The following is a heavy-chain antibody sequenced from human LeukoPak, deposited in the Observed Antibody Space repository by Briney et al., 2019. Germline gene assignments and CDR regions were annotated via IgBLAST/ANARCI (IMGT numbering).Heavy chain of an antibody. J-gene: IGHJ6*03. CDR1: GFAFSSFA. Sequence: GGSLRLSCAASGFAFSSFAMGWVRQSPGKGLEWLSTINGGGNTTFYPDSVKGRFTISRDNSKNTLYLHMDSLRPDDTAIYYCTKELHVAVAVADYYYFYMDVWGRGTAVTVSS. CDR3: TKELHVAVAVADYYYFYMDV. V-gene: IGHV3-23*01. CDR2: INGGGNTT. D-gene: IGHD6-19*01.